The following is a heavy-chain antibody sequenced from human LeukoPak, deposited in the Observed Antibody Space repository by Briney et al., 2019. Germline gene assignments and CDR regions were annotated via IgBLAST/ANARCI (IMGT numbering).Heavy chain of an antibody. CDR2: ISNNGGYT. V-gene: IGHV3-23*01. D-gene: IGHD2-15*01. CDR3: AKQLGYCSDGSCYFPY. CDR1: GFTFSSSA. J-gene: IGHJ4*02. Sequence: GGSLRLSCAASGFTFSSSAMSWVRQAPGKGPEWVSAISNNGGYTYYADSVQGRFTISRDNSKSTLCLQMNSLKAEDTAVYYCAKQLGYCSDGSCYFPYWGQGTLVTVSS.